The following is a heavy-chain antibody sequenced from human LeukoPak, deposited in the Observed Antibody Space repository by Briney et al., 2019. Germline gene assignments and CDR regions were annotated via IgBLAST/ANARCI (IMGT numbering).Heavy chain of an antibody. Sequence: SETLSLTCVVYGESFSGYYWSWIRQPPGKGLEWIGEINHSGSTNYNPSLKSRVTILVDTSKNQFSLKLSSVTAADTAVYYCATNFKRDWYFDLWGRGTLVTVPS. D-gene: IGHD1-1*01. CDR1: GESFSGYY. V-gene: IGHV4-34*01. CDR2: INHSGST. J-gene: IGHJ2*01. CDR3: ATNFKRDWYFDL.